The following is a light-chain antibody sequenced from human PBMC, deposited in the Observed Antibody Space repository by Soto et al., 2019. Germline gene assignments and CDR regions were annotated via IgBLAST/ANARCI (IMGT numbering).Light chain of an antibody. Sequence: QSALTQPPSASGSPGQSVTISCTGSSSDVGGYNYVSWYQQYPGKAPKLMIYEVTKRPSGVPDRFSGSKSGNTASLTVSGLQPEDEADYYCSSYAGTNNALFGGGTKLTGL. CDR1: SSDVGGYNY. CDR2: EVT. CDR3: SSYAGTNNAL. V-gene: IGLV2-8*01. J-gene: IGLJ2*01.